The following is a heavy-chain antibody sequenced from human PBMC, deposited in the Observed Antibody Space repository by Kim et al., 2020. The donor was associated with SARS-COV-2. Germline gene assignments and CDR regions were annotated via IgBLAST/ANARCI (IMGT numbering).Heavy chain of an antibody. J-gene: IGHJ5*02. D-gene: IGHD2-15*01. CDR1: GGSFSGYY. Sequence: SETLSLTCAVHGGSFSGYYWSWIRQPPGKGLEWIGEINHSGSTNYNPSSKSRVTISVDTAKNQFSLKLSSVTAADTAVDYCARGVDIVVVGAAGWFDPWG. CDR2: INHSGST. V-gene: IGHV4-34*01. CDR3: ARGVDIVVVGAAGWFDP.